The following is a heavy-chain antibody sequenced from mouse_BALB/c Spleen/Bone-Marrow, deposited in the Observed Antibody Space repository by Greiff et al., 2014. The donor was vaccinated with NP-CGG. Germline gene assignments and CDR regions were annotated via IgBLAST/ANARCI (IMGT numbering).Heavy chain of an antibody. V-gene: IGHV1-80*01. CDR1: GYAFSDYW. D-gene: IGHD2-1*01. Sequence: VKLMESGAELVRPGSSVKISCKASGYAFSDYWMNWVKQRPGQGLEWIGQIYPDDGDTNYIGKFKGKATLTADKSSSTAYMRLSKLTSEDSAVYFSAREPCGNACFAYWGQGTPVTVSA. CDR2: IYPDDGDT. J-gene: IGHJ3*01. CDR3: AREPCGNACFAY.